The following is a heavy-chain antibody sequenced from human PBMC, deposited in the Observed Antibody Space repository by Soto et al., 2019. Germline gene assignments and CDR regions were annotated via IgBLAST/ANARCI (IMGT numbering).Heavy chain of an antibody. D-gene: IGHD3-16*01. CDR2: ISYDGSNK. CDR3: AKAPRGADYEYFQH. J-gene: IGHJ1*01. Sequence: GGSLRLSCAASGFTFSSYGMHWVRQAPGKGLEWVAVISYDGSNKYYADSVKGRFTISRDNSKNTLYLQMNSLRAEDTAVYYCAKAPRGADYEYFQHWGQGTLVTVSS. V-gene: IGHV3-30*18. CDR1: GFTFSSYG.